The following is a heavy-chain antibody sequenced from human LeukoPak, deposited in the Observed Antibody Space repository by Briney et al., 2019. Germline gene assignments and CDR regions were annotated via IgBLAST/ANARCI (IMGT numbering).Heavy chain of an antibody. J-gene: IGHJ4*02. CDR3: TKWSGFGDD. CDR1: GFTFSSNS. CDR2: ISGSGDST. D-gene: IGHD3-10*01. Sequence: PGGSLRLSCAASGFTFSSNSMTWVRQTPGKGLEWVSGISGSGDSTFYADSVKGRFTISSDNSRNTLYLQMSSLSPEDTAVYYCTKWSGFGDDWGQGTLVTVSS. V-gene: IGHV3-23*01.